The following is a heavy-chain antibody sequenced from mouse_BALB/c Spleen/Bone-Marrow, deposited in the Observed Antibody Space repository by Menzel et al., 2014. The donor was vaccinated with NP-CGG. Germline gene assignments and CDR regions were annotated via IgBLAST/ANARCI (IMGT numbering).Heavy chain of an antibody. D-gene: IGHD2-3*01. J-gene: IGHJ4*01. V-gene: IGHV1-82*01. Sequence: VKLVESGPELAKPGASVKISCKASGYAFSSSWMNWVKQRPGQGLEWIGRIFPGDGDTYYNGKFKGKATLTADKSSSTAYMQLSSLTSVDSAVYFCARSDGYRAMDYWGQGTSVTVSS. CDR3: ARSDGYRAMDY. CDR1: GYAFSSSW. CDR2: IFPGDGDT.